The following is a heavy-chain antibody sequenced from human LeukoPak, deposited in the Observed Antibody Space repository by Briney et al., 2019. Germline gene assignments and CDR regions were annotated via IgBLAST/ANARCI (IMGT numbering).Heavy chain of an antibody. D-gene: IGHD6-13*01. V-gene: IGHV3-21*01. CDR3: ARDHIAAATHYYYGMDV. Sequence: GGSLRLSCAASGFTFSSYSMNWVRQAPGKGLEWVSSISSSSSYIYYADSVKGRFTISRDNAKNSLYLQMNSLRAEDTAVYYCARDHIAAATHYYYGMDVWGQGTTVTVSS. CDR2: ISSSSSYI. CDR1: GFTFSSYS. J-gene: IGHJ6*02.